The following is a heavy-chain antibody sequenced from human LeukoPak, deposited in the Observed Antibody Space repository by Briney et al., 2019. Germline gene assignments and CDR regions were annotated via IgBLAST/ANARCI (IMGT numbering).Heavy chain of an antibody. J-gene: IGHJ5*02. CDR1: GYTFTSYD. CDR2: MNPNSGNT. D-gene: IGHD6-19*01. V-gene: IGHV1-8*01. Sequence: GASVKVSCKASGYTFTSYDINWVRQATGQGLEWMGWMNPNSGNTGYAQKFQGRVTITRNTSISTAYMELSSLRSEDTAVYYCARGARAVAGTSGWFDPWGQGTLVTVSS. CDR3: ARGARAVAGTSGWFDP.